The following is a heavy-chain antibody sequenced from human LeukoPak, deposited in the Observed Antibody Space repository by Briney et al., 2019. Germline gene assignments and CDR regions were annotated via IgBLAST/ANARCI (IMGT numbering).Heavy chain of an antibody. CDR1: GHTFTDYY. D-gene: IGHD2-15*01. CDR2: INPNSGGT. Sequence: ASVKVSCKASGHTFTDYYMHWVRQAPGQGLEWMGWINPNSGGTKYAQKLQGRVTMTRDTSISTAYMELSSLRSDDTAVYYCAAPRYCSGGSCYPSFDYWGQGTLVTVSS. J-gene: IGHJ4*02. CDR3: AAPRYCSGGSCYPSFDY. V-gene: IGHV1-2*02.